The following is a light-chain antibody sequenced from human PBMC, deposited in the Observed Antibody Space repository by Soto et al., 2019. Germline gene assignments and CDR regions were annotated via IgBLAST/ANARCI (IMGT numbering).Light chain of an antibody. CDR1: RSGIGGYSH. J-gene: IGLJ1*01. V-gene: IGLV2-14*03. CDR3: SSYTSSGTYV. Sequence: QCALTQPASVSGSPGQSISVSCTGTRSGIGGYSHVSWYQQHPGKVPKLIIYEVRNRPSRVSNRFSASKSGNTTSLYISGLQADDGADYYCSSYTSSGTYVFGTGTKLTVL. CDR2: EVR.